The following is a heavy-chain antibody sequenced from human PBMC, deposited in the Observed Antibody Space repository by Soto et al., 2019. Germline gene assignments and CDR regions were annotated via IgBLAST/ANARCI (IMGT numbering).Heavy chain of an antibody. CDR3: NPDTAGYHLLILNSYGLDV. CDR1: GFTLTNAW. D-gene: IGHD2-2*01. J-gene: IGHJ6*02. V-gene: IGHV3-15*01. Sequence: PGGSLRLSCAASGFTLTNAWMSWVRQAPGKGLEWVGRIRSRSDGGTTDYAAPVKGRFTILRDDSKNILYLQMSNLYTEDTAVYYCNPDTAGYHLLILNSYGLDVWGQGTTVTVSS. CDR2: IRSRSDGGTT.